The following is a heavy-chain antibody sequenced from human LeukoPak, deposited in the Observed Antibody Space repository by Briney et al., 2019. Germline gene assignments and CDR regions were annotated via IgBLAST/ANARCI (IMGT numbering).Heavy chain of an antibody. V-gene: IGHV3-23*01. CDR3: AKDCRSNGSGSPSGYMDV. CDR2: ISGSGDST. J-gene: IGHJ6*03. Sequence: GGSLRLSCAAYGFTFSSYGLSWVRQAPGKGLEWVSAISGSGDSTYYADSVKGRFTISSDNSKNTLYLQMNILRAEDTAVYYCAKDCRSNGSGSPSGYMDVWGKGTTVSV. CDR1: GFTFSSYG. D-gene: IGHD3-10*01.